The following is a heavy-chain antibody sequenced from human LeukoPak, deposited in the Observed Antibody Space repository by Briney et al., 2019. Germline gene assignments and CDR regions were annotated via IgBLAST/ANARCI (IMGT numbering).Heavy chain of an antibody. CDR3: AGVYSGTYGGIDY. D-gene: IGHD1-26*01. V-gene: IGHV4-4*07. CDR1: GGSFNSYY. Sequence: PSETLSLTCTVSGGSFNSYYWSWIRQPAGKGLEWIGRIYTSGSTNYNPSLKSRVTMSVDTSKNQFSLKLTSVTAADTAVYYCAGVYSGTYGGIDYWGQGTLVTVSS. J-gene: IGHJ4*02. CDR2: IYTSGST.